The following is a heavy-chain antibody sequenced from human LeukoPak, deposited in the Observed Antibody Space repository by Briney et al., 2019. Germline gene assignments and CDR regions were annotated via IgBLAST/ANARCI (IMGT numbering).Heavy chain of an antibody. D-gene: IGHD6-19*01. Sequence: SEILSLTCTVSGGSISTSNYYWGWIRQPPGKGLEYIGYIYYSGITNYNPSLKSRVTISIDASKNQISLKLTSVTAADTAVYYCARGFDSSSGWYPAFDNWGQGTMVTVSS. CDR3: ARGFDSSSGWYPAFDN. V-gene: IGHV4-61*05. CDR1: GGSISTSNYY. CDR2: IYYSGIT. J-gene: IGHJ3*02.